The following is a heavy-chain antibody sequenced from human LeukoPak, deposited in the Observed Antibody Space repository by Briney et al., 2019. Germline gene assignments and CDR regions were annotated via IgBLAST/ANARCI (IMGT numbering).Heavy chain of an antibody. Sequence: PGGSLRLSCAASGFTFSRYAMSWVRQAPGKGLEWVSSITSSGGSTYYAGSVKGQFTISRDNSKNTVYLQMNSLRAEDTAVYYCAKDRPNYYDSSGHYYTRNGDYWGQGTLVTVSS. CDR2: ITSSGGST. J-gene: IGHJ4*02. CDR1: GFTFSRYA. CDR3: AKDRPNYYDSSGHYYTRNGDY. D-gene: IGHD3-22*01. V-gene: IGHV3-23*01.